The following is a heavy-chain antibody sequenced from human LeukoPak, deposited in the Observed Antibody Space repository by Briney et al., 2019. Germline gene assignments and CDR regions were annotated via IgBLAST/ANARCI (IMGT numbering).Heavy chain of an antibody. V-gene: IGHV3-15*01. Sequence: PGGSLRLSCAASGFTFSNAWMSWVRQAPGKGLEWVGRIKSKTDGGTTDYAAPAKGRFTISRDDSKNTLYLQMNSLKTEDTAVFYCTTMGCSGGSCYSDYYYYGMDVWGQGTTVTVSS. CDR2: IKSKTDGGTT. J-gene: IGHJ6*02. CDR1: GFTFSNAW. D-gene: IGHD2-15*01. CDR3: TTMGCSGGSCYSDYYYYGMDV.